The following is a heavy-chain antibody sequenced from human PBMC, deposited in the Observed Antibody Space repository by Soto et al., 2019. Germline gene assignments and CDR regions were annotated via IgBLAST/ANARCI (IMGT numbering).Heavy chain of an antibody. CDR2: ISNDGNKK. CDR1: GFTFTTYA. J-gene: IGHJ4*02. CDR3: ARSIAVAGLDY. V-gene: IGHV3-30-3*01. Sequence: VGSLRLSCAASGFTFTTYAIHWVRQAPGKGLEWVAVISNDGNKKVYADSVKGRFNVSRDNSKNTVYLQMNSLRGDDTAVYYCARSIAVAGLDYWGQGTLVTVSS. D-gene: IGHD6-19*01.